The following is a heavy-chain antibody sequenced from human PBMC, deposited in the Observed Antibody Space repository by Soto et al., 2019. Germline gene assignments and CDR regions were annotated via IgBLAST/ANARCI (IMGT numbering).Heavy chain of an antibody. V-gene: IGHV1-8*01. D-gene: IGHD3-10*01. Sequence: QVQLVQSGAEVKKPGASVKVSCKASGYTFTSYDINWVRQATGQGLEWMGWMNPNSGNTGYAQKFQGRVTMTRNTSISTAYMELSSLRSEDTAVYYCASAFAGGELLWFGEGRAFDIWGQGTMVTVSS. CDR1: GYTFTSYD. J-gene: IGHJ3*02. CDR2: MNPNSGNT. CDR3: ASAFAGGELLWFGEGRAFDI.